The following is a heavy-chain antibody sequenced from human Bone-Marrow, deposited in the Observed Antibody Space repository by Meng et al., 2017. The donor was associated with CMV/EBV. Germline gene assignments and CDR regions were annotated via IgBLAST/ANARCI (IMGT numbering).Heavy chain of an antibody. V-gene: IGHV4-38-2*02. Sequence: GSLRLSCTVSGYSITGPYYWGWIRQPPGKGLEWIGTIYHRGTTYYNPSLKSRATMSVDTSKNQFSLKLSSVTAADTAVYYCAGNGYDTLDYWGQGTLVTVYS. CDR1: GYSITGPYY. CDR3: AGNGYDTLDY. J-gene: IGHJ4*02. CDR2: IYHRGTT. D-gene: IGHD2-15*01.